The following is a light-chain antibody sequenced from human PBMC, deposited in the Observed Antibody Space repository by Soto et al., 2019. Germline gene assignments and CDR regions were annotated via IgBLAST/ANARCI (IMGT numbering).Light chain of an antibody. CDR2: DAS. CDR1: QSISSW. CDR3: QQFNNYPLT. V-gene: IGKV1-5*01. Sequence: DIQMTQSPSSLSASVGDRFTISCPASQSISSWLAWYQQNPGKAPKLLIYDASSLQSGVPSRFSGSGSGTDFTLTISSLQPEDFATYYCQQFNNYPLTFGGGTKVEIK. J-gene: IGKJ4*01.